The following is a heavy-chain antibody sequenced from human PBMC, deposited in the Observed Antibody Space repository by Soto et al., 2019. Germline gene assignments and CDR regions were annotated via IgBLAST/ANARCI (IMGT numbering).Heavy chain of an antibody. CDR1: GATFSTYG. CDR3: AREGYSGSDFDY. CDR2: IMPFIGTV. D-gene: IGHD1-26*01. Sequence: QVQLVQSGAEVKKPGSSVKVSCKASGATFSTYGITWVRQAPGQGLQWMGGIMPFIGTVKYAQKFQGRVTIIADKSTTTVYMELSSLRSEDTAVYYCAREGYSGSDFDYWGQGTPGTVSS. J-gene: IGHJ4*02. V-gene: IGHV1-69*06.